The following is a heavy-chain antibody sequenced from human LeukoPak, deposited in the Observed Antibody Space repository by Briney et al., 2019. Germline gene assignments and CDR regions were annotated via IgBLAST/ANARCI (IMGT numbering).Heavy chain of an antibody. V-gene: IGHV3-74*01. CDR3: AREDCTIGAVCSSLLDH. D-gene: IGHD2-8*01. CDR1: GFTFSSYW. Sequence: GGSLRLSCAASGFTFSSYWMHWVRQAPGKGLVWVSRISPDGSTTGHADSVKGRFTISRDNAKNTLYLQMNNLRAEDTAVYYCAREDCTIGAVCSSLLDHWGRGTLVTVSS. J-gene: IGHJ4*02. CDR2: ISPDGSTT.